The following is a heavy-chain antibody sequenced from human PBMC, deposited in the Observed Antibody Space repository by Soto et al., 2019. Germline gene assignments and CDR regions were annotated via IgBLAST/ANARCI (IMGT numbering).Heavy chain of an antibody. CDR3: ARRLPGCCSGGSCSSYYYYGMDV. CDR2: IIPIFGTA. CDR1: GGTFSSYA. D-gene: IGHD2-15*01. V-gene: IGHV1-69*01. J-gene: IGHJ6*02. Sequence: QVQLVQSGAEVKKPGSSVKVSCKASGGTFSSYAISWVRQAPGQGLEWMGGIIPIFGTANYAQKFQGRVTITADESTSTAYMELSSLRSEDTAVYYCARRLPGCCSGGSCSSYYYYGMDVWGQGTTVTVSS.